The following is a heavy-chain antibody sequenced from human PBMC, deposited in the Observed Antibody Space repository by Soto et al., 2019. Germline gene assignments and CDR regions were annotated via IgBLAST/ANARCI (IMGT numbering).Heavy chain of an antibody. CDR3: ARENESGYPF. J-gene: IGHJ4*02. CDR1: GYSFPNND. V-gene: IGHV1-8*01. Sequence: ASGQVSCQASGYSFPNNDVSLVRQATGQGLEWMGWMNPGSGDTGYAQKFQGRVTMTRDTSTSTVYMELSSLRSEDTAVYYCARENESGYPFWGQGTLVTVSS. CDR2: MNPGSGDT. D-gene: IGHD5-12*01.